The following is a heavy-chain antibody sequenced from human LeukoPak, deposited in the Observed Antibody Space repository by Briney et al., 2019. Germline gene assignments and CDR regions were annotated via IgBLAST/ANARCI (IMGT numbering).Heavy chain of an antibody. CDR1: GGSFSGYY. V-gene: IGHV4-34*01. Sequence: SETLSLTCAVYGGSFSGYYWSWIRQPPGKGLEWIGEINHSGSTNYNPSLKSRVTISVDTSKNQFSLKLSSVTAADTAVYYCARSRYCSGGSCSRPFDPWGQGTLVTVSS. CDR3: ARSRYCSGGSCSRPFDP. CDR2: INHSGST. D-gene: IGHD2-15*01. J-gene: IGHJ5*02.